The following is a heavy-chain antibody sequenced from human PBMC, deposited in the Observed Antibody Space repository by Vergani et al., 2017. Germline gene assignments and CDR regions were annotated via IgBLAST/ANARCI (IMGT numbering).Heavy chain of an antibody. V-gene: IGHV3-30*01. Sequence: QVQLVESGGGVVQPGRSLRLSCAASGFTFSSYAMHWVRQAPGKGLEWVAVISYDGSNKYYADSVKGRFTISRDNSKNTLYLQMNSLGAEDTAVYYCARDSSGDIVVPSESDVWGKGTTVTVSS. D-gene: IGHD2-2*01. J-gene: IGHJ6*04. CDR3: ARDSSGDIVVPSESDV. CDR2: ISYDGSNK. CDR1: GFTFSSYA.